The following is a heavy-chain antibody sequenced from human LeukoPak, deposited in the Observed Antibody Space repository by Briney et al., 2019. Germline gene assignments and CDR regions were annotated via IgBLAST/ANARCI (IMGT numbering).Heavy chain of an antibody. V-gene: IGHV3-30-3*01. CDR3: ARSDFSGASGSYDY. J-gene: IGHJ4*02. CDR1: GFTFSSYA. Sequence: GGSLRLSCAASGFTFSSYAMHWVRQAPGKGLXXXXXISYDGSNKYYADSVKGRFTISRDNSKNTLYLQMNSLRAEDTAVYYCARSDFSGASGSYDYWGQGTLVTVSS. CDR2: ISYDGSNK. D-gene: IGHD1-26*01.